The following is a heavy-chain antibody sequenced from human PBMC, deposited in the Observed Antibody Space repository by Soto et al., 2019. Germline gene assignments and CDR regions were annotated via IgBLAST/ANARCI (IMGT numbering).Heavy chain of an antibody. CDR2: ICSNSSGT. V-gene: IGHV3-11*06. J-gene: IGHJ4*02. CDR1: WFTFSGSY. CDR3: ARGMNQRYAVDY. Sequence: PGGALRLSFAAPWFTFSGSYMNWLRRAPGKGLEWISCICSNSSGTNYADSVKGRFTISRDNAKNTLYLQMNSLRAEDTAVYYCARGMNQRYAVDYWRQGTLVTVSS. D-gene: IGHD2-8*01.